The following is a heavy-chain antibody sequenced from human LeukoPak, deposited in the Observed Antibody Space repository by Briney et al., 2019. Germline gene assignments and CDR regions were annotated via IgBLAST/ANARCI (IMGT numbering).Heavy chain of an antibody. D-gene: IGHD5-18*01. CDR1: GYTFTGYY. J-gene: IGHJ6*02. V-gene: IGHV1-2*02. CDR3: ARQGPSYGPSYYYYGMDV. Sequence: GASVKVSCKASGYTFTGYYMHWVRQAPGLGLEWMGWINPNSGGTNYAQKFQGRVTMTRDTSISTAYMELSRLRSDDTAVYYCARQGPSYGPSYYYYGMDVWGQGTTVTVSS. CDR2: INPNSGGT.